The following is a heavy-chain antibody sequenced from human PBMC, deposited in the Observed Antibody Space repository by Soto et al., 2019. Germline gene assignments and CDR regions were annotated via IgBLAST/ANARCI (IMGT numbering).Heavy chain of an antibody. CDR2: IYSGGST. CDR3: ARARMQIWPNNYDDGLDV. V-gene: IGHV3-66*01. J-gene: IGHJ6*02. Sequence: EVQLVESGGGLVQPGGSLRLSCAASGFTVSTNFMTWVRQAPGKGLEWVSVIYSGGSTFYADSVKGRFTITRDNSKNTVNFQMNSLRVEDTAVYYCARARMQIWPNNYDDGLDVWGQGTTVTVSS. CDR1: GFTVSTNF. D-gene: IGHD5-18*01.